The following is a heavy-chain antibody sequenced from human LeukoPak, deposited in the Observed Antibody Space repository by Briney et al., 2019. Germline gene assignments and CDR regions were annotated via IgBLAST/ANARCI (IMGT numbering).Heavy chain of an antibody. D-gene: IGHD3-22*01. V-gene: IGHV4-39*07. Sequence: SETLSLTCTVSGGSISSTSYYWGWIRQPPGKRLEWIGSIYHNGNTYYNSSLKSRVTISADTSENQFSLKLSSVTAADTAVYYCASYKTYYDSSGNPFDYWGQGTLVTVST. CDR3: ASYKTYYDSSGNPFDY. CDR2: IYHNGNT. CDR1: GGSISSTSYY. J-gene: IGHJ4*02.